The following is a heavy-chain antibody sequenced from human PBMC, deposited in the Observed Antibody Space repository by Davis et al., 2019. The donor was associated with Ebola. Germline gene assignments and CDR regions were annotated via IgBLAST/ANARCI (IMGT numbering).Heavy chain of an antibody. CDR3: ARARVVVVPAAIYYYGMDV. D-gene: IGHD2-2*02. CDR2: INHSGST. V-gene: IGHV4-34*01. CDR1: GGSFSGYY. Sequence: MPSETLSLTCAVYGGSFSGYYWSWIRQPPGKGLEWIGEINHSGSTNYNPSLKSRVTISVDTSKNQFSLKLSSVTAADTAVYYCARARVVVVPAAIYYYGMDVWGQGTTVTVSS. J-gene: IGHJ6*02.